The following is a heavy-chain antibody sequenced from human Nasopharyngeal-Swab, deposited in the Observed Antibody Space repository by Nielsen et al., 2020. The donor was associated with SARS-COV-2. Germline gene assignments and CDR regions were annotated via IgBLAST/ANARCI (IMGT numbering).Heavy chain of an antibody. J-gene: IGHJ4*02. CDR2: FDPEDGET. V-gene: IGHV1-24*01. CDR3: ARPAVAGTGFDY. Sequence: ASVKVSCKVSGYTLTELSMHWVRQAPGKGLEWMGGFDPEDGETNYAQKFQGRVTITADESTSTAYMELSSLRSEDTAVYYCARPAVAGTGFDYWGQGTLVTVSS. CDR1: GYTLTELS. D-gene: IGHD6-19*01.